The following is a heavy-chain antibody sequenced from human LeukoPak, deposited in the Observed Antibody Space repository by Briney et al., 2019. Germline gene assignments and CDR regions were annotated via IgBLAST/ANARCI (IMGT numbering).Heavy chain of an antibody. V-gene: IGHV3-23*01. CDR1: GFTFSSYA. Sequence: PGGTLRLSCAASGFTFSSYAVSWVRQAPGKGLEWVSAISGSGGSTYYADSVKGRFTISRDNSKNTLYLQMNSLRAEDTAVYYCAKVGIIAARPGDYYFDYWGQGTLVTVSS. CDR2: ISGSGGST. CDR3: AKVGIIAARPGDYYFDY. J-gene: IGHJ4*02. D-gene: IGHD6-6*01.